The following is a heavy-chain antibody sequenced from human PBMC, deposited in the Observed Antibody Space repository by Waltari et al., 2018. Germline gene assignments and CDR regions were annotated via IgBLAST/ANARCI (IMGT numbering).Heavy chain of an antibody. Sequence: QVQLVQSGAEVKKPGASVKVSCKASGYTFTSYDINWVRQATGQGLEWMGWMNPNSGNTGYAQKVQGRVTITRNTSISTAYMELSSLRSEDTAVYYCARGDPIVATIRWYYYYGMDVWGQGTTVIVSS. CDR1: GYTFTSYD. CDR3: ARGDPIVATIRWYYYYGMDV. J-gene: IGHJ6*02. D-gene: IGHD5-12*01. CDR2: MNPNSGNT. V-gene: IGHV1-8*03.